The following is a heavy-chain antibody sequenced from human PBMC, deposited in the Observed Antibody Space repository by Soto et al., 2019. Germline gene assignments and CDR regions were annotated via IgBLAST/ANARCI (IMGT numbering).Heavy chain of an antibody. CDR1: GFTFSSYG. CDR2: ISYDGSNK. V-gene: IGHV3-30*18. Sequence: GGSLRLSCAASGFTFSSYGMHWVRQAPGKGLEWVAVISYDGSNKYYADSVKGRFTISRDNSKNTLYLQMNSLRAEDTAVYYCAKDLYSGGWYYFDYWVQGTLVTVSS. D-gene: IGHD6-19*01. J-gene: IGHJ4*02. CDR3: AKDLYSGGWYYFDY.